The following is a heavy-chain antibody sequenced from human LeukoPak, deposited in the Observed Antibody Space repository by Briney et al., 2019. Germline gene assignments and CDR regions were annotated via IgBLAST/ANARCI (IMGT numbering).Heavy chain of an antibody. J-gene: IGHJ4*02. D-gene: IGHD3-10*01. CDR1: GGSLSSYY. V-gene: IGHV4-59*01. CDR2: IYYSGST. CDR3: ARERTDYGSGSYYTDY. Sequence: SETLSLTCTVSGGSLSSYYWSWIRQPPAKGLEWIGYIYYSGSTNYNPSLKSRVTISVDTSKNQFSLKLSSVTAADTAVYYCARERTDYGSGSYYTDYWGQGTLVTVSS.